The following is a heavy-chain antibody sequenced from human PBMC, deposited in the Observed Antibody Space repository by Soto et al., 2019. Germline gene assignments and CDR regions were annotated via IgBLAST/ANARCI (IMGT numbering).Heavy chain of an antibody. CDR3: AREDDGGDSLDV. V-gene: IGHV4-30-4*08. D-gene: IGHD2-21*02. J-gene: IGHJ6*02. Sequence: QVQLQQSGPGLVKPSQTMSLTCTVSGDSIRSDYYHWTWIRQSPGKGLEWIGYIHHSGSILYNPSLKSRVTISVDTSKNQFSLHLTSVTAADTAVYFCAREDDGGDSLDVWGQGTTVTVSS. CDR2: IHHSGSI. CDR1: GDSIRSDYYH.